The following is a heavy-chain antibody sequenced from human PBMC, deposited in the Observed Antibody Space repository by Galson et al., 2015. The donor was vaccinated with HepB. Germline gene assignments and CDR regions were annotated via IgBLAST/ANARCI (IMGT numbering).Heavy chain of an antibody. CDR2: ISGSGGST. J-gene: IGHJ5*02. CDR3: AKDIVVVVAATINWFDP. CDR1: GFTFSSYA. V-gene: IGHV3-23*01. D-gene: IGHD2-15*01. Sequence: SLRLSCAASGFTFSSYAMSWVRQAPGKGLEWVSAISGSGGSTYYADSVKGRFTISRDNSKNTLYLQMNSLRAEDTAVYYCAKDIVVVVAATINWFDPWGQGTLVTVSS.